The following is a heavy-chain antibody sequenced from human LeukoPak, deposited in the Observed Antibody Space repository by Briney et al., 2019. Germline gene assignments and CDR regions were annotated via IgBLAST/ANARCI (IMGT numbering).Heavy chain of an antibody. CDR2: IYLDDSDA. J-gene: IGHJ4*02. D-gene: IGHD6-19*01. V-gene: IGHV5-51*01. CDR1: GYKFTSHW. Sequence: GESLKISCKGSGYKFTSHWIGWVRQMPGKGLEWMGIIYLDDSDARYSPSFEGQVTISVDKSISTAYLQWSSLKASDTAMYYCARSPYNSGWHYFDYWGRGTLVTVSS. CDR3: ARSPYNSGWHYFDY.